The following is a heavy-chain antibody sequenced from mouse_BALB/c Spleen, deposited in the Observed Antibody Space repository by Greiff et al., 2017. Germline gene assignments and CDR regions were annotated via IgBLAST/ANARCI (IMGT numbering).Heavy chain of an antibody. CDR1: GFSLTDYG. CDR2: IWGGGST. D-gene: IGHD1-1*01. V-gene: IGHV2-6-5*01. CDR3: AKHGSYYGSRAWFAY. Sequence: VKVVESGPGLVAPSQSLSITCTVSGFSLTDYGVSWIRQPPGKGLEWLGVIWGGGSTYYNSALKSRLSISKDNSKSQVFLKMNSLQTDDTAMYYCAKHGSYYGSRAWFAYWGQGTLVTVSA. J-gene: IGHJ3*01.